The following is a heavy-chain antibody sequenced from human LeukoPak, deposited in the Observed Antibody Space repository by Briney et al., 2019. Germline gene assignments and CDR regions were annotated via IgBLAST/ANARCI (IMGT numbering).Heavy chain of an antibody. Sequence: GGSLRLSCVASGFTFSGNWMHWVRQGPGKGPVWVSRINSDGSETRHADSVKGRFTISRGNAKNTLYLQMNSLRAEDTAVYYCARAGEGLLAYSFDLWGQGTMVTVSS. CDR3: ARAGEGLLAYSFDL. J-gene: IGHJ3*01. CDR2: INSDGSET. CDR1: GFTFSGNW. V-gene: IGHV3-74*01. D-gene: IGHD1-26*01.